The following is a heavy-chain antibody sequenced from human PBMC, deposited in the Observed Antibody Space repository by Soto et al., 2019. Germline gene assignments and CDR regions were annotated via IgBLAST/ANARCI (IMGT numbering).Heavy chain of an antibody. CDR2: INHSGGT. CDR1: GGSFSDFY. D-gene: IGHD1-26*01. V-gene: IGHV4-34*01. Sequence: PSETLSLTCAVYGGSFSDFYWSWIRRPPGKGLEWIGEINHSGGTNYNPSLKSRVTISVDTSKNQFSLKLISVTAADTALYYCARVGRIESIWDGWGQGTTVTVSS. J-gene: IGHJ6*02. CDR3: ARVGRIESIWDG.